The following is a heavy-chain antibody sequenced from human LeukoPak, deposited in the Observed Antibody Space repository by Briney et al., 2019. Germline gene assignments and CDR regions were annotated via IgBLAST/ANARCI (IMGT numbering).Heavy chain of an antibody. CDR3: ARDQNDYVWGSYRD. Sequence: PGGSLRLSCAASGFTFSSYEMSWVRQAPGKGLEWVSYISSSGSTIYYADSVKGRFTISRDNAKNSLYLQMNSLRAEDTAVYYCARDQNDYVWGSYRDWGQGTLVTVSS. V-gene: IGHV3-48*03. J-gene: IGHJ4*02. CDR2: ISSSGSTI. CDR1: GFTFSSYE. D-gene: IGHD3-16*02.